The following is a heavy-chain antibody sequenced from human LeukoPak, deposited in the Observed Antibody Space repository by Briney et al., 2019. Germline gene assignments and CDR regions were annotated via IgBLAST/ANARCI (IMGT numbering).Heavy chain of an antibody. J-gene: IGHJ4*02. D-gene: IGHD3-16*02. CDR2: IKPDGSET. CDR1: EITFSDYW. V-gene: IGHV3-7*01. Sequence: GGSLRLSCAASEITFSDYWMNWVRQAPGKGLEWVANIKPDGSETNYVDSVKGRFTISRDNAKNSLYLEMNSLRAEDTAVYYCARDEGYMDYWGQGTLVTVSS. CDR3: ARDEGYMDY.